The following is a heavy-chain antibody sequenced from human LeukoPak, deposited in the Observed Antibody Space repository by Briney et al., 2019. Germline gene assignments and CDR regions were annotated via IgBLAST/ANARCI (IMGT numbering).Heavy chain of an antibody. Sequence: AGGSLRLSCAASGFTFSSFAMSWVRQAPGKGPEWVSAISGSGGSTYYADSVKGRFTISRDNSKNTLFLQMNSLRAEDTAVYYCAKDRSCSGSSCNVGSWGQGTMVTVSS. V-gene: IGHV3-23*01. CDR1: GFTFSSFA. CDR3: AKDRSCSGSSCNVGS. J-gene: IGHJ3*01. D-gene: IGHD2-2*01. CDR2: ISGSGGST.